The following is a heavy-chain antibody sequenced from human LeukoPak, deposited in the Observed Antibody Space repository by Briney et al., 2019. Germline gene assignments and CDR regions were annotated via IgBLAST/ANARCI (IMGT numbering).Heavy chain of an antibody. CDR3: ARDLMYCDTMSCYDGDFDY. D-gene: IGHD2-2*01. Sequence: GASVKVSCKASGYSFINFGLSWVRQAPGQGLEWMGWISAYNHNTNYAQKFQGRVTMTIDTSTTTVYMEQRGLRSDDTAIYYCARDLMYCDTMSCYDGDFDYWGQGTPVTVSS. CDR2: ISAYNHNT. V-gene: IGHV1-18*01. J-gene: IGHJ4*02. CDR1: GYSFINFG.